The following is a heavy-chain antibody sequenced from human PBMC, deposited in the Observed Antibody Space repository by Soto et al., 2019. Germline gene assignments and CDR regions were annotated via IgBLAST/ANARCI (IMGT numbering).Heavy chain of an antibody. CDR3: ARHHGCHDY. Sequence: SDTLSLTCTVSGGSISSSSYYWGWIRQPPGKGLEWIGSIYYSGSTYYNPSLKSRVTISVDTSKNQFSLKLSSVTAADTAVYYCARHHGCHDYWGQGTLVTVSS. V-gene: IGHV4-39*01. CDR1: GGSISSSSYY. D-gene: IGHD6-19*01. CDR2: IYYSGST. J-gene: IGHJ4*02.